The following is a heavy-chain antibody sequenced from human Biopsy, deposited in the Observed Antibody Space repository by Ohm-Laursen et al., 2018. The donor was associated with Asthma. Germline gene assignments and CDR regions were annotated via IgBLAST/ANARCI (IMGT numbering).Heavy chain of an antibody. CDR1: GFTFSGSW. D-gene: IGHD1-26*01. J-gene: IGHJ4*02. Sequence: SLRLSCAASGFTFSGSWMIWVRQAPGKGLDWVAVISFDGTNRNYTDSVKGRFTISRDNSRNTLHLEMNSLRAEDTAVYFCAKEVFPGWELRRGPDYWGQGTLVTVSS. V-gene: IGHV3-30*18. CDR3: AKEVFPGWELRRGPDY. CDR2: ISFDGTNR.